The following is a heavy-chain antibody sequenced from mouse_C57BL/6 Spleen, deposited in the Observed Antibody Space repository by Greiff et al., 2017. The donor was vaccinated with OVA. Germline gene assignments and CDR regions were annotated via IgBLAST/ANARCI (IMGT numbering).Heavy chain of an antibody. Sequence: EVQLQQSGPGLVKPGASVKISCKASGYSFTGYYMNWVKQSPEKSLEWIGEINPSTGGTTYNQKFKAKATLTVDKSSSTAYMQLKSLTSEDSAVYDCARNDYGSSYDYAMDYWGQGTSVTVSS. CDR2: INPSTGGT. D-gene: IGHD1-1*01. CDR3: ARNDYGSSYDYAMDY. V-gene: IGHV1-42*01. J-gene: IGHJ4*01. CDR1: GYSFTGYY.